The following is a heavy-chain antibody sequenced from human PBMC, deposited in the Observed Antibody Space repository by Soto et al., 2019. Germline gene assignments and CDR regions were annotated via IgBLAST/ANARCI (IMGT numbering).Heavy chain of an antibody. Sequence: GGSLELSCAASGFTVSSKYMNWVRQAPGKGLEWVSIIWSAGLTHYAGSVRGRFPIAGDISENIRHRQVYLLEIDDLDMHYCARVLRHDLWGQGTLVHRLL. CDR1: GFTVSSKY. CDR3: ARVLRHDL. J-gene: IGHJ5*02. D-gene: IGHD4-17*01. V-gene: IGHV3-53*01. CDR2: IWSAGLT.